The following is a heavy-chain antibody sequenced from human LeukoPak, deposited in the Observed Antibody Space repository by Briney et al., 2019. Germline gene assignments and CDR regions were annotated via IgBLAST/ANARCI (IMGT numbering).Heavy chain of an antibody. D-gene: IGHD3-10*02. J-gene: IGHJ4*02. Sequence: GGSLRLSCEGSAFIFSGHWMNWVRQAPGKGLEWVSSVKGRFTISRDNAKNSLYLQMNSLRAEDTAVYYCAREGANYVPFDYWGQGTLVTVSS. CDR3: AREGANYVPFDY. V-gene: IGHV3-21*01. CDR1: AFIFSGHW.